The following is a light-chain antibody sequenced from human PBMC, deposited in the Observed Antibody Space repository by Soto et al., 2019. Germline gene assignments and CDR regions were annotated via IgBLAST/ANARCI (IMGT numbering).Light chain of an antibody. CDR3: QQYFSYPLT. CDR1: QSLDTW. J-gene: IGKJ4*01. CDR2: DVS. V-gene: IGKV1-5*01. Sequence: DIQMTQSPSTLSASVGDRVIITCRASQSLDTWLAWYQQKPGTAPVLLIYDVSRLESGVPSRFSGSGSGTEFTLTISSLQPDDFATYYCQQYFSYPLTFGGGTRVEIK.